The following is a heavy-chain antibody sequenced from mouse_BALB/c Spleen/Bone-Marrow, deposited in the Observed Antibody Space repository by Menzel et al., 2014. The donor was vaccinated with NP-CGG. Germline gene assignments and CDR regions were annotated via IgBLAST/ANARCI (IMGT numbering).Heavy chain of an antibody. D-gene: IGHD2-14*01. V-gene: IGHV1-14*01. Sequence: VHVKQSGPELVKPGASVMMSCKASGYTFTSYVMHWVKQKPGQGLERIGYINPYNDGTKYNEKFKGKATLTSDKSSSTAYMELTSQTSEDSAVYYCARRGRYDGFAYWGQGTLVT. CDR2: INPYNDGT. CDR1: GYTFTSYV. J-gene: IGHJ3*01. CDR3: ARRGRYDGFAY.